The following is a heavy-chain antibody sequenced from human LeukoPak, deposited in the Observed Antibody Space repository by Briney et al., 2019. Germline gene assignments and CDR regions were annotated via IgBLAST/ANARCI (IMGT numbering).Heavy chain of an antibody. CDR2: IYYSGST. D-gene: IGHD3-22*01. J-gene: IGHJ4*02. CDR1: GGSISSGGYY. V-gene: IGHV4-31*03. Sequence: SQTLSLTCTVSGGSISSGGYYWSWIRQHPGKGLEWIGYIYYSGSTYYNPSLKSRVTMSVDTSKNQFSLKLSSVTAADTAVYYCARAPIYYDSSGHWVGYFDYWGQGTLVTVSS. CDR3: ARAPIYYDSSGHWVGYFDY.